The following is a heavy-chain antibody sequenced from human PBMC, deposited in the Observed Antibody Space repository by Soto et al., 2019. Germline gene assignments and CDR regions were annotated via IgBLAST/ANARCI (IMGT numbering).Heavy chain of an antibody. CDR1: RFSLNRDS. CDR3: ARDLNLGSFDY. V-gene: IGHV3-48*01. CDR2: ISSSSSTI. Sequence: PSGSPRLSYSVPRFSLNRDSMNWVRQAPGKGLEWVSYISSSSSTIYYADSVKGRFTISRDNAKNSLYLQMNSLRAEDTAVYYCARDLNLGSFDYWGQGT. J-gene: IGHJ4*02.